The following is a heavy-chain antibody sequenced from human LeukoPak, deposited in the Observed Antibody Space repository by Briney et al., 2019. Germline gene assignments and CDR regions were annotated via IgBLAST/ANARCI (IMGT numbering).Heavy chain of an antibody. CDR3: ARGRDRSKAGDL. J-gene: IGHJ5*02. CDR2: IHPHGIF. Sequence: SSETLSLTCDVYGGSCDDYYCSWIRQPPGKGLEWIGEIHPHGIFYYNSSLMSRVTISIDTSKSRLSLRLTSVTAADTAFYFCARGRDRSKAGDLWGQGSLVTVSS. D-gene: IGHD5-24*01. V-gene: IGHV4-34*01. CDR1: GGSCDDYY.